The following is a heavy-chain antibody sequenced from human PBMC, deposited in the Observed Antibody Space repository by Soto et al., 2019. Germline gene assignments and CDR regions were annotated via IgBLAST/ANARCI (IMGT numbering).Heavy chain of an antibody. V-gene: IGHV3-74*01. CDR2: INSDGSST. CDR1: GFTFSSYW. J-gene: IGHJ6*02. D-gene: IGHD4-4*01. CDR3: AKSRDGYSFYFYYGMDG. Sequence: GGSLRLSCAASGFTFSSYWMHWVRQAPGKGLVWFCRINSDGSSTSYADSVKGRFTISRDNSKNTLYLQMKSLRAEDTAVYYCAKSRDGYSFYFYYGMDGWGQGTTVTVSS.